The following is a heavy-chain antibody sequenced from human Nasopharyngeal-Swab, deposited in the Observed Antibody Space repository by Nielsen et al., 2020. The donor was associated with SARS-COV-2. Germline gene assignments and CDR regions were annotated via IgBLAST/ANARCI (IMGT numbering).Heavy chain of an antibody. CDR2: ISSSSSTI. CDR1: GFTFSSYS. Sequence: LTCAASGFTFSSYSMNWVRQAPGKGLEWVSYISSSSSTIYYADSLKGRFTISRDNAKNSLYLQMNSLRAEDTAVYYCARDLHSYGSGSYYRHFGYWGQGLLVTVSS. V-gene: IGHV3-48*04. D-gene: IGHD3-10*01. J-gene: IGHJ4*02. CDR3: ARDLHSYGSGSYYRHFGY.